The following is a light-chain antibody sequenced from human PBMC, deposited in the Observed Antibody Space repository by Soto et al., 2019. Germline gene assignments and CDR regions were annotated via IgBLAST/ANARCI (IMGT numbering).Light chain of an antibody. CDR1: SSNIGAGYE. Sequence: QSVLTQPPSVSEAPGQRVTISCTGSSSNIGAGYEAHWYQQVPGTAPKLLIYENNNRPSGVPDRFSGSKSGTSASLAITGLQAEDEAEYYCQSYDTSLCGYVFGTGTKLPVL. J-gene: IGLJ1*01. V-gene: IGLV1-40*01. CDR3: QSYDTSLCGYV. CDR2: ENN.